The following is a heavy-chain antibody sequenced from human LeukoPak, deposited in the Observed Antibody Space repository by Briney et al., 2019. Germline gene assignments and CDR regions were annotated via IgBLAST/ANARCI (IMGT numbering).Heavy chain of an antibody. CDR3: GRDERPAYDY. D-gene: IGHD6-25*01. Sequence: SQTLSLTCAVPGDSFSSHGAAWNWIRQSQSRGLEWLGRTFYRSKWYNDYAVSVNSRITINPDTSKNQFSLQLNSVTTDDTALYYCGRDERPAYDYWGQGTLVTVSS. J-gene: IGHJ4*02. V-gene: IGHV6-1*01. CDR1: GDSFSSHGAA. CDR2: TFYRSKWYN.